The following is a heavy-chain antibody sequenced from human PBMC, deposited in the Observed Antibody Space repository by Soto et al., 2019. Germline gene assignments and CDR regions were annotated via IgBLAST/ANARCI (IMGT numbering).Heavy chain of an antibody. Sequence: EVQLLESGGGLVQPGGSLRLSCAASGFTFSSYAMSWGRQAPGKGLEWVSAISGSGGSTYYADSVKGRFTISRDNSKNTLYLQMNSLRAEDTAVYYCAKHVQIFYYYYYMDVWGKGTTVTVSS. V-gene: IGHV3-23*01. CDR1: GFTFSSYA. J-gene: IGHJ6*03. CDR2: ISGSGGST. D-gene: IGHD3-3*01. CDR3: AKHVQIFYYYYYMDV.